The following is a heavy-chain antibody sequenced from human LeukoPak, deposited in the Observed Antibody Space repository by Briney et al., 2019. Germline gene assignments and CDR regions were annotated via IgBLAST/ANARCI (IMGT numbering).Heavy chain of an antibody. D-gene: IGHD7-27*01. V-gene: IGHV4-59*01. J-gene: IGHJ2*01. CDR3: ARVVEVPLWGWYFDL. CDR2: IYYSGST. Sequence: GSLRLSCAASGFIFSNYSVNWVRQAPGKGLEWIGYIYYSGSTNYNPSLKSRVTISVDTSKNQFSLKLSSVTAADTAVYYCARVVEVPLWGWYFDLWGRGTLVTVSS. CDR1: GFIFSNYS.